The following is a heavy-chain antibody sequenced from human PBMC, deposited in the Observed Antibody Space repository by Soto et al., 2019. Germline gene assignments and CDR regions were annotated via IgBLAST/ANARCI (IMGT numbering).Heavy chain of an antibody. CDR1: GFTFSSYG. J-gene: IGHJ6*03. V-gene: IGHV3-33*01. CDR3: ARSPGRTYYYYYYMDV. CDR2: IWYDGSNK. Sequence: GGSLRLSCAASGFTFSSYGMHWVRQAPGKGLEWVAVIWYDGSNKYYADSVKGRFTISRDNSKNTLYLQMNSLRAEDTAVYYCARSPGRTYYYYYYMDVWGKGTTVTVSS.